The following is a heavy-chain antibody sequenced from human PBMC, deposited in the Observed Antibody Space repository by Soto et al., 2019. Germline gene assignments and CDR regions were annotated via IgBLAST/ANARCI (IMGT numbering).Heavy chain of an antibody. CDR3: AKGQSSSWYQTGGMDV. V-gene: IGHV3-23*01. CDR2: ISDGGSDT. D-gene: IGHD6-13*01. J-gene: IGHJ6*02. CDR1: EFAFSTYA. Sequence: EVQLLESGGGLVQPGGSLRLSCAASEFAFSTYAMTWVRQAPGKGLEWVSGISDGGSDTDYADSVKGRFTISRDNSKNTLYLQMTGRRADDTAVYYCAKGQSSSWYQTGGMDVWGRGTTVTVSS.